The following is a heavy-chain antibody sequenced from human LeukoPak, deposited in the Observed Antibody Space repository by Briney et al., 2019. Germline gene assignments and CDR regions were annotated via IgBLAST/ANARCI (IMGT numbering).Heavy chain of an antibody. CDR1: GYTFTSYG. CDR3: ARGDRLLDYDFWSGYPQYFQH. Sequence: EASVKVSCKASGYTFTSYGISWVRQAPGQGLEWMGWISAYNGNTNYAQKLQGRVTMTTDTSTSTAYMELRSLRSDDTAVYYCARGDRLLDYDFWSGYPQYFQHWGQGTLVTVSS. V-gene: IGHV1-18*01. J-gene: IGHJ1*01. CDR2: ISAYNGNT. D-gene: IGHD3-3*01.